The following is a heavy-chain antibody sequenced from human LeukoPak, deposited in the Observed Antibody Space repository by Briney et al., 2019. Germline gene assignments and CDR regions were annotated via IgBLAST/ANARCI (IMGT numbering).Heavy chain of an antibody. V-gene: IGHV4-30-2*01. D-gene: IGHD3-3*01. CDR3: ARADITIFGVVTMSAYYFDY. Sequence: SEPLSLTCTVSGGSISSGGYYWSWIRQPPGKGLVWIWYIYHSGSTYYNPSLKGRVTISVDRSKNQFSLKLSSVTAADTAVYYCARADITIFGVVTMSAYYFDYWGQGTLVTVSS. CDR2: IYHSGST. J-gene: IGHJ4*02. CDR1: GGSISSGGYY.